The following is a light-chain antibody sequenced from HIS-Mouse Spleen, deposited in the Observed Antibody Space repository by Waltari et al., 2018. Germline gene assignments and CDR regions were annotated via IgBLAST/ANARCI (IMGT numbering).Light chain of an antibody. CDR1: SSNIGSNY. J-gene: IGLJ3*02. CDR3: AAWDDSLSGWV. CDR2: RNN. Sequence: QSVLTQPPSASGTPGQRVTISCSGSSSNIGSNYVYWYQQLPGTAPKLLLYRNNQRPSGVPDRVSGSKSGTSASLAISGLRSEDEADYYCAAWDDSLSGWVFGGGTKLTVL. V-gene: IGLV1-47*01.